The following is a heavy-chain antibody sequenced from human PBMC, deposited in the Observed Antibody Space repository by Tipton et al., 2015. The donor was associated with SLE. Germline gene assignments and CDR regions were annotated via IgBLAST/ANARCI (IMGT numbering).Heavy chain of an antibody. CDR2: IYDRGTT. D-gene: IGHD6-13*01. J-gene: IGHJ4*02. Sequence: LRLSCTVSGGSMSSYCWSWIRQSPRKGLEWIGYIYDRGTTNYNPSLMNRVTISLDTSESQFSLKLTSVTAADTAVYYCASAKLAVWRFASWGQGTLVTVSS. CDR1: GGSMSSYC. CDR3: ASAKLAVWRFAS. V-gene: IGHV4-59*01.